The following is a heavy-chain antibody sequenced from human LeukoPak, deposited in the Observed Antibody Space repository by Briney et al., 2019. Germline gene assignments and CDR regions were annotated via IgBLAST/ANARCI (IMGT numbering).Heavy chain of an antibody. Sequence: GGSLRLSCAASGFTFSSYSMNWVRQAPGKGLEWVSSISSSSSYIYYADSVEGRFTISRDNSKNTLYLQMNSLRAEDTAVYYCAKASYYGSGSYYYFDYWGQGTLVTVSS. J-gene: IGHJ4*02. D-gene: IGHD3-10*01. CDR1: GFTFSSYS. CDR2: ISSSSSYI. V-gene: IGHV3-21*04. CDR3: AKASYYGSGSYYYFDY.